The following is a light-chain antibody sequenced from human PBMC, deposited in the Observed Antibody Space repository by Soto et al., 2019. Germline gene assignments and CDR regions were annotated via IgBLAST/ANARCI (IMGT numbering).Light chain of an antibody. CDR3: SSFAGSNNCPYV. J-gene: IGLJ1*01. CDR1: IGDIGIYNR. CDR2: EVN. Sequence: QSALTQPASVSGSPGQSLTISCTGTIGDIGIYNRVSWYQQHPGKAPKLMISEVNNLASVVSNRFSGSKSGNTAYLTISGLKAEDEADYYCSSFAGSNNCPYVFGTGTKVTVL. V-gene: IGLV2-14*01.